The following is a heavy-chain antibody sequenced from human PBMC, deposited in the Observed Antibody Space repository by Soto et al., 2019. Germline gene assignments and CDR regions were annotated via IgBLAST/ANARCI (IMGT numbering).Heavy chain of an antibody. D-gene: IGHD3-10*01. J-gene: IGHJ6*02. CDR1: GGSISSGDYY. V-gene: IGHV4-30-4*01. Sequence: SETLSLTCTVSGGSISSGDYYWSWIRQPPGKGLEWIGYIYYSGSTYYNPSLKSRVTISVDTSKNQFSLKLSSVTAADTAVYYCARDGDNYYGMDVWGQGTMVTVSS. CDR2: IYYSGST. CDR3: ARDGDNYYGMDV.